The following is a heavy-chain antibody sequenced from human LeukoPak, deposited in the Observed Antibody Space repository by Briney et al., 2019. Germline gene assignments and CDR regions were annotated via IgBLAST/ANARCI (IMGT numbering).Heavy chain of an antibody. V-gene: IGHV4-39*01. CDR1: NGSISISGYY. Sequence: SETLSLTCTVSNGSISISGYYWGWIRQPPGKGLEWIGDIYYSGSTYYNPSLKSRVTISVDTSKNQFSLNVTSVTAADTAIYSCARRTYSGSYYFFDSWGLGTLVTVSA. CDR2: IYYSGST. CDR3: ARRTYSGSYYFFDS. J-gene: IGHJ4*02. D-gene: IGHD1-26*01.